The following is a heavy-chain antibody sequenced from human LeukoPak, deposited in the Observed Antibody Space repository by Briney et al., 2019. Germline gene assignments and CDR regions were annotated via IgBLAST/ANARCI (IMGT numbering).Heavy chain of an antibody. CDR2: ISSSGSYK. CDR3: ARDRVPAAAEFDY. D-gene: IGHD2-2*01. V-gene: IGHV3-21*01. J-gene: IGHJ4*02. CDR1: GFTFSSYS. Sequence: GGSLRLSCAASGFTFSSYSINWVRQAPGKGLEWVSSISSSGSYKYYADSVKGRFTISRDNAKNSLYLQMNSLRAEDTAVYYCARDRVPAAAEFDYWGQGTLVTVSS.